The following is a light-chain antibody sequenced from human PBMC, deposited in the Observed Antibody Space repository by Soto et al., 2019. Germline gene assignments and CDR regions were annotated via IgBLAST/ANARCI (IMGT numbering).Light chain of an antibody. J-gene: IGKJ5*01. V-gene: IGKV3-20*01. Sequence: EIVLTQSPATLSLSPGERATLSCRAGQSVSSYLAWYQQKPGQAPRLLIYGASSRATGIPDRFSGSGSGTDFTLTISRLEPEDFAVYYCQQYGSSITFGQGTRLEIK. CDR3: QQYGSSIT. CDR2: GAS. CDR1: QSVSSY.